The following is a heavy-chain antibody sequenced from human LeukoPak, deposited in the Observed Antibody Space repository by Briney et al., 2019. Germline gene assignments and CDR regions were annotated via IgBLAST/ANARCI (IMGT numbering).Heavy chain of an antibody. J-gene: IGHJ4*02. CDR1: GFTFSSYG. D-gene: IGHD3-22*01. CDR2: IWYDGSNK. Sequence: GGSLRLSCAASGFTFSSYGMHWVRQAPGKGLEWVAVIWYDGSNKYYADSVKGRFTISRDNSKDTLYLQMNSLRAEDTAVYYCAKPRGRTYYYDSSGYYFDYWGQGTLVTVSS. V-gene: IGHV3-33*06. CDR3: AKPRGRTYYYDSSGYYFDY.